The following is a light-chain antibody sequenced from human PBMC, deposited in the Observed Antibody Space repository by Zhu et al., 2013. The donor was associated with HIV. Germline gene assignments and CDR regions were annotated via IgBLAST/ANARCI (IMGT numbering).Light chain of an antibody. CDR1: SSNIGENY. V-gene: IGLV1-51*01. CDR2: DND. CDR3: ATWDDSLYGPV. J-gene: IGLJ2*01. Sequence: QSVLTQPPSVSAAPGQKVTISCSGNSSNIGENYVSWYQQLPGAAPKLLIYDNDKRPSGIPDRFSGSKSGTSATLGITGLQPGDEADYFCATWDDSLYGPVFGGGTKLTVL.